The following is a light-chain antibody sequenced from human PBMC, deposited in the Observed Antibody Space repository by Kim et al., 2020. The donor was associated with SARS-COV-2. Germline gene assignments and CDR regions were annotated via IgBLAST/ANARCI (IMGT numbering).Light chain of an antibody. Sequence: QSALTQPRSVSASPGQSVSISCTGTSSDVGGYDYVSWYQQNPGKAPKLIIYHVTKRPSGVPDRFSGSKSGNTASLTISGLQAEDEADYYCCSYVGTFSVVFGGGTQLTVL. CDR1: SSDVGGYDY. CDR3: CSYVGTFSVV. V-gene: IGLV2-11*01. J-gene: IGLJ2*01. CDR2: HVT.